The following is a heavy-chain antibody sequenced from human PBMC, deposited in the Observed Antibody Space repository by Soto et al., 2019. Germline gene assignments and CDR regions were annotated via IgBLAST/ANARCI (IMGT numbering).Heavy chain of an antibody. CDR2: IYYSGST. CDR1: GGSISSSSYY. D-gene: IGHD3-9*01. CDR3: ARQALNYDILTGYHRGNWFDP. Sequence: QLQLQESGPGLVKPSETLSLTCTVSGGSISSSSYYWGWIRQPPGKGLEWIGSIYYSGSTYYNPSPRLRVTISVDTSKDQYSLKLSSVTVADTAVYYCARQALNYDILTGYHRGNWFDPWGQGTLVTVSS. V-gene: IGHV4-39*01. J-gene: IGHJ5*02.